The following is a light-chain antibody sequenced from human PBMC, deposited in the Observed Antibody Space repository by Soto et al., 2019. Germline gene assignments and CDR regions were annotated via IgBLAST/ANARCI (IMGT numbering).Light chain of an antibody. V-gene: IGKV1-39*01. J-gene: IGKJ1*01. CDR1: QSISSY. CDR2: AAS. Sequence: DIQMTQSPSSLSASVGDRVTITCRASQSISSYLLWYQQKPGKAPKLLIYAASSLQSGVPSRFSGSGSGTDFTLTISRLQPEDFATYYCQQCYSTSWTFGQGTKVEIK. CDR3: QQCYSTSWT.